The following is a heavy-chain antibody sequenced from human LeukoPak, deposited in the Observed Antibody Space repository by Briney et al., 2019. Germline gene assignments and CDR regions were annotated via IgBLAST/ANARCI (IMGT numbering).Heavy chain of an antibody. CDR1: GFTFSSYS. D-gene: IGHD1-26*01. Sequence: PGGSLRLSCAASGFTFSSYSMNWVRQAPGKGLEWVSYISSSSGNIYYADSVKGRVTISRDNAKTSLYLQMSSLRVEDTAVYYCASRIVGTPDYFDFWGQGTLVTVSS. V-gene: IGHV3-48*04. CDR3: ASRIVGTPDYFDF. CDR2: ISSSSGNI. J-gene: IGHJ4*02.